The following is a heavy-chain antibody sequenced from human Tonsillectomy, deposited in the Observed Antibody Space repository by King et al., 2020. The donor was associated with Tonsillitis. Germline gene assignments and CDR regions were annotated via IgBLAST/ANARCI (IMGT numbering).Heavy chain of an antibody. CDR2: IYSGGST. V-gene: IGHV3-66*04. J-gene: IGHJ4*02. CDR3: ARLSGDGYNIDC. Sequence: VQLVESGGGLVQPGGSLRLSCAASGFTVSSNYMSWVRQAPGKGLEWVSVIYSGGSTYYSDSRKGRFTNSRDNSKNTLYLQMNSLSAEDTAVYYCARLSGDGYNIDCWGQGTLVTVSS. CDR1: GFTVSSNY. D-gene: IGHD5-24*01.